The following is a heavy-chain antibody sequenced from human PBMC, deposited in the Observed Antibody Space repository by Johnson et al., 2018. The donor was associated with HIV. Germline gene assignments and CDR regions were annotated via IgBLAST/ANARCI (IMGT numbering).Heavy chain of an antibody. D-gene: IGHD1-26*01. J-gene: IGHJ3*02. CDR3: ARAVLVGATNADAFDI. CDR1: GFTVGSNY. Sequence: VQLVESGGGVVQPGRSLRLSCAASGFTVGSNYMNWVRQAPGKGLEWVSGISWNSGSIGYADSVKGRFTISRDNAKNSLYLQMNSLRAEDTALYYCARAVLVGATNADAFDIWGQGTMVTVSS. CDR2: ISWNSGSI. V-gene: IGHV3-9*01.